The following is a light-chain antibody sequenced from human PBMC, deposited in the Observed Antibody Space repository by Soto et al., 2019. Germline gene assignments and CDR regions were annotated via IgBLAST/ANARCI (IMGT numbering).Light chain of an antibody. CDR3: CSYAGSSTYG. V-gene: IGLV2-23*02. CDR1: SSYVGSYNL. CDR2: EVS. Sequence: QCALTHPASGSGSPGQSITIFYTGTSSYVGSYNLVSWYQQHPGKAPKLMIYEVSKRPSGVSNRFSGSKSGNTASLTISGLQAEDEADYYCCSYAGSSTYGFRTGTKVTVL. J-gene: IGLJ1*01.